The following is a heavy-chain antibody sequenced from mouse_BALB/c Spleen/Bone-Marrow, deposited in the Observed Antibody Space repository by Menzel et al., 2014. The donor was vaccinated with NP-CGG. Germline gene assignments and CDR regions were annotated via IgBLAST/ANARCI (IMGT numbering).Heavy chain of an antibody. J-gene: IGHJ2*01. D-gene: IGHD3-3*01. CDR2: IAPGSGST. V-gene: IGHV1S41*01. CDR1: GYTFTSYW. CDR3: ATGGPHYSDN. Sequence: DLVKPGASVKLSCKASGYTFTSYWINWIKQRPGQGLEWIGRIAPGSGSTYYNEMFKGKATLIVDTSSSTAYSQRRSRSSEYSAGYVRATGGPHYSDNRGPGTTLTVSS.